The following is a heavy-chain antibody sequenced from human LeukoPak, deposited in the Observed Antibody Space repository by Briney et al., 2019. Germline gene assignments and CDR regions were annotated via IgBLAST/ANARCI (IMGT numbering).Heavy chain of an antibody. V-gene: IGHV3-11*04. Sequence: GGSLRLSCAASGFTFSDYYMTWIRQTAGKGLERVSHISSSGTTVYYADSVQGRFTISRDNTKNSLYLQMNSLRAEDTAVYYCARDRSGSYYLDWFDPWGQGTLVTVSS. CDR1: GFTFSDYY. CDR2: ISSSGTTV. CDR3: ARDRSGSYYLDWFDP. D-gene: IGHD1-26*01. J-gene: IGHJ5*02.